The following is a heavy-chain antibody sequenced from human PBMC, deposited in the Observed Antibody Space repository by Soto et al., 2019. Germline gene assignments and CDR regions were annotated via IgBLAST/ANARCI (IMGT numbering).Heavy chain of an antibody. V-gene: IGHV4-34*01. CDR3: ARGSMVRGVIIPEVWYHEYGMDV. Sequence: SETLSLNCGFYGWSFSCYYWRWIRQPPGRGLEXIGEINHTGGTNFNPFLKHQGTMSVDTSKKQFSLQLSSVTAADTAVCYCARGSMVRGVIIPEVWYHEYGMDVWGQGATVTVSS. J-gene: IGHJ6*02. CDR2: INHTGGT. D-gene: IGHD3-10*01. CDR1: GWSFSCYY.